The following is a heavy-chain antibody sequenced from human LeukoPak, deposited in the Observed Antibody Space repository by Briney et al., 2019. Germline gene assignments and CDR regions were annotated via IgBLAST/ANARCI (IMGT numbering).Heavy chain of an antibody. D-gene: IGHD6-19*01. CDR2: IWYDGSNK. Sequence: GGSLRLSCAASGFTFSSYGMHWVRQAPGKGLEWVAVIWYDGSNKYYADSVKGRFTISRDNSKNTLYLQMNSLRAEDTAVYYCAREYSSGWLPSGKDAFDIWGQGTMVTVSS. CDR3: AREYSSGWLPSGKDAFDI. CDR1: GFTFSSYG. J-gene: IGHJ3*02. V-gene: IGHV3-33*01.